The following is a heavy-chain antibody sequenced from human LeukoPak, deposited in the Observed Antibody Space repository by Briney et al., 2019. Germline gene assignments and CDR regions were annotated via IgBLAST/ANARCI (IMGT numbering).Heavy chain of an antibody. V-gene: IGHV5-51*01. CDR1: YXXXXYW. Sequence: YXXXXYWIGWGRQLAGKGLEWMGIIYTGDSDTRDSPSFQGHVPISADKSISTAYLQWSSLKASDTAMYYCARQEWQWLAHPWGQGTLVTVSS. J-gene: IGHJ5*02. CDR3: ARQEWQWLAHP. D-gene: IGHD6-19*01. CDR2: IYTGDSDT.